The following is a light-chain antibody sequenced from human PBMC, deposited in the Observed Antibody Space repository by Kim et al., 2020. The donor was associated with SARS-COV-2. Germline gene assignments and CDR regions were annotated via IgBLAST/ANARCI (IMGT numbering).Light chain of an antibody. Sequence: IQLTQSPSSLSASVGDTVTITCRASQGINSNLAWYQQRPGKAPNLLIYSAFTLHSGVPSRFSGSGSGTDFTLTITSLQPEDFATYHCQQHHSFPLTFGGGTKV. CDR1: QGINSN. V-gene: IGKV1-9*01. J-gene: IGKJ4*01. CDR3: QQHHSFPLT. CDR2: SAF.